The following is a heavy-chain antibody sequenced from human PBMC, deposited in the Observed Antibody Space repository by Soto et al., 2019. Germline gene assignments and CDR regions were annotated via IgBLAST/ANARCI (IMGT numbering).Heavy chain of an antibody. CDR1: GGSISSSSYY. CDR2: IYYSGST. Sequence: PSETLSLTCTVSGGSISSSSYYWGWIRQPPGKGLEWIGSIYYSGSTYYNPSLKSRVTISVDTSKNQFSLKLSSVTAADTAVYYCARHEGYDSRGYLLDYWGQGTLVTVSS. D-gene: IGHD3-22*01. CDR3: ARHEGYDSRGYLLDY. V-gene: IGHV4-39*01. J-gene: IGHJ4*02.